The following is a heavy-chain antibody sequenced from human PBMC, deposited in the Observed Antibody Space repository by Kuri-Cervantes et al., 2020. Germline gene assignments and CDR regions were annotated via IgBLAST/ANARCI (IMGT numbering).Heavy chain of an antibody. CDR2: INHSGST. CDR1: GGSIGNYY. Sequence: ESLKISCTVSGGSIGNYYWSWIRQPPGKGLEWIGEINHSGSTNYNPSLKSRVTISVDTSKNQFSLKLSSVTAADTAVYYCARVKISGSYQRGYYFDYWGQGTLVTVSS. V-gene: IGHV4-34*01. D-gene: IGHD1-26*01. J-gene: IGHJ4*02. CDR3: ARVKISGSYQRGYYFDY.